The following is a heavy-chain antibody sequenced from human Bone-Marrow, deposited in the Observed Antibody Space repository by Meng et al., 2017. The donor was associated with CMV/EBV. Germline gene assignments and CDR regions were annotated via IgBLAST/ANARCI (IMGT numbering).Heavy chain of an antibody. CDR3: ARTESSSPHFDY. Sequence: GGSLRLSCAASGFTVSSNYMSWVRQAPGKGLEWVSVIYSGGSTYYADSVKGRFTISRDNSKNTLYLQMNSLRAEETAVYYCARTESSSPHFDYWGQGTLVTVSS. J-gene: IGHJ4*02. CDR1: GFTVSSNY. CDR2: IYSGGST. D-gene: IGHD6-6*01. V-gene: IGHV3-66*02.